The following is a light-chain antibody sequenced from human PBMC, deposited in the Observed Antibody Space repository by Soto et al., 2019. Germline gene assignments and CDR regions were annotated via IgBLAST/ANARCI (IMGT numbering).Light chain of an antibody. CDR1: QSVSSN. CDR2: GAS. CDR3: QQYNNWPGT. V-gene: IGKV3-15*01. Sequence: EIVMTQSPATLSVSLGERATLSYRASQSVSSNLAWYQQKPGQAPRLLIYGASTRATGIPARFSGSGSGTELTLTISSLQSEDFAVYYCQQYNNWPGTFGQGTKVDI. J-gene: IGKJ1*01.